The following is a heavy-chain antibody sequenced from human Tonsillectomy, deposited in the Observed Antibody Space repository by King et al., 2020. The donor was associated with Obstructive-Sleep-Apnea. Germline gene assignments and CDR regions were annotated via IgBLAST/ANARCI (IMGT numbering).Heavy chain of an antibody. CDR3: AKDLRWLQSAPYGMDV. Sequence: VQLVESGGGVVQPGGSLRLSCAASGFTFSSYGMNWVRQAPGKGLEWVAFIQYDGSYKYYKDSVKGRFTISRDNSKNTLFLQMNSLRAEDTAVYYCAKDLRWLQSAPYGMDVWGQGTTVTVSS. CDR2: IQYDGSYK. V-gene: IGHV3-30*02. CDR1: GFTFSSYG. J-gene: IGHJ6*02. D-gene: IGHD5-24*01.